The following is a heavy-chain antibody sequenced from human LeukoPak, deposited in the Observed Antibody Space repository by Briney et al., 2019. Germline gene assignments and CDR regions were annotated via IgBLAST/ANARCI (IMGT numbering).Heavy chain of an antibody. CDR1: GASITSNW. Sequence: TSETLSLTCAVSGASITSNWWNWVRQPPGKGLEWIGEIHHSGSANYNPSLKSRVTISLDTSENQFSLRLSSVTAADTAVYYCVRDRGEWSYSHDYWGQGILVTVSS. V-gene: IGHV4-4*02. CDR2: IHHSGSA. D-gene: IGHD3-10*01. CDR3: VRDRGEWSYSHDY. J-gene: IGHJ4*02.